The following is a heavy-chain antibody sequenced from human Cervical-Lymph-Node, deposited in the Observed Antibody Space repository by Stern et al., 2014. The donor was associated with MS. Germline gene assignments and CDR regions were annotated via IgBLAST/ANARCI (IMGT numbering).Heavy chain of an antibody. CDR1: GGTFSSYA. V-gene: IGHV1-69*01. CDR3: ARGELKEGLVRGMDV. J-gene: IGHJ6*02. CDR2: LIPSFGTA. Sequence: VQLVESGAEVKKPGSSVKVSCQASGGTFSSYAISWVRQAPGQGLEWMGGLIPSFGTANYAPKFQGRVTITPDESTSTAYMELSSLRSEDTAVYYCARGELKEGLVRGMDVWGQGTTVTVSS. D-gene: IGHD1-26*01.